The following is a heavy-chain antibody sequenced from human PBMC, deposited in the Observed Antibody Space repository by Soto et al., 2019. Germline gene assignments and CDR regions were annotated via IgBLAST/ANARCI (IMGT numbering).Heavy chain of an antibody. CDR2: ISAYNGNT. CDR1: DYTFTSYG. J-gene: IGHJ4*02. D-gene: IGHD3-3*01. V-gene: IGHV1-18*01. Sequence: ASVKDSCKASDYTFTSYGISSVRQAPGQGLEWMGWISAYNGNTNYAQKLQGRVTMTTDTSTSTAYMELRSLRSDDTAVYYCASSPNDYYDFWSGRFDYWGQGTLVTVSS. CDR3: ASSPNDYYDFWSGRFDY.